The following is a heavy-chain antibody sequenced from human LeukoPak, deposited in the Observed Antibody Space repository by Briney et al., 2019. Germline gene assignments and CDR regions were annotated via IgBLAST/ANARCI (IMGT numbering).Heavy chain of an antibody. CDR2: ISSSSSYV. J-gene: IGHJ4*02. CDR3: ARDAGSSCLDY. Sequence: GALRLSCAASGFTFSSYAMSWVRQAPGEGLEWVSSISSSSSYVYYADSVKGRFTISRDNAKNSLYLQMNSLRAEDTAVYYCARDAGSSCLDYWGQGTLVTVSS. D-gene: IGHD6-13*01. CDR1: GFTFSSYA. V-gene: IGHV3-21*01.